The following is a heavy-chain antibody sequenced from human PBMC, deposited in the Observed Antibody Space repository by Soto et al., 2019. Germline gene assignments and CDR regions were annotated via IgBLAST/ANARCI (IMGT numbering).Heavy chain of an antibody. D-gene: IGHD4-4*01. J-gene: IGHJ2*01. CDR2: IIPELGMT. V-gene: IGHV1-69*04. CDR1: GESFTRYT. CDR3: AREPGLIVTDSWYFDV. Sequence: QVQLVQSGAEVKRPGSSVKVSCETSGESFTRYTLHWVRQAPGQGLEWVGRIIPELGMTNYAQKIQGSVTITADASTNTAYMELTNPRFAATAVYYCAREPGLIVTDSWYFDVWGRGTLVTVSS.